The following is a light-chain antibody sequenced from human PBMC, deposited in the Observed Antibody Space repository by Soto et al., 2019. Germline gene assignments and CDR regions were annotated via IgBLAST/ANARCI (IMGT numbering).Light chain of an antibody. CDR2: QAS. CDR3: QQYNSYPWT. J-gene: IGKJ1*01. Sequence: DIQMTQSPSSLSASVGDSVTITCRASQGINRWLAWYPQKPGKAPELLIYQASSLQSGVPSRCSGGGSGSGTEFSLTLSSLQPDDFATYYCQQYNSYPWTFGQGTKVEFK. V-gene: IGKV1-5*03. CDR1: QGINRW.